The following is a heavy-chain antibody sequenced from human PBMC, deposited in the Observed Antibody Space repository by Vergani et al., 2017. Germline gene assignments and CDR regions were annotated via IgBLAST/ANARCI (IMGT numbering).Heavy chain of an antibody. Sequence: QVQLQESGPGLVKPSQTLSLTCTVSGGSISSGSYYWSWIRQPAGKGLEWIGRIYTSGRTNYNPSLKSRVTMSVDTSKYQFSLKLSSVTAADTAVYYCARYCSSTSCYQGGFDYWGQGTLVTVSS. J-gene: IGHJ4*02. CDR2: IYTSGRT. CDR3: ARYCSSTSCYQGGFDY. D-gene: IGHD2-2*01. CDR1: GGSISSGSYY. V-gene: IGHV4-61*02.